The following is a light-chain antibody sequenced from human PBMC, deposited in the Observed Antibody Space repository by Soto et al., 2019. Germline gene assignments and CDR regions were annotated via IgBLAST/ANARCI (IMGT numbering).Light chain of an antibody. V-gene: IGKV1-12*01. Sequence: DIQVTQSPSSVSASVGGRSAITCRASQGISRWLAWYQKKPGRAPKLLIYAASSLQSGVPVRFSGSGSGTDFTLSISSLEPEDVATYYCQQLDSFPLTFGQGTRLEIK. CDR3: QQLDSFPLT. J-gene: IGKJ5*01. CDR1: QGISRW. CDR2: AAS.